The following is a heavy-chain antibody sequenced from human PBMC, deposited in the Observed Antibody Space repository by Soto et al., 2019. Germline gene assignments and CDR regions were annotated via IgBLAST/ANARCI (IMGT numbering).Heavy chain of an antibody. Sequence: QLQLQESGPGLVKPSETLSLTCTVSGGSISSSSYYWGWIRQPPGKGLEWIGSIYYSGSTYYNPSLKSRVTISVDTSKNQFSLKLSSVTAADTAVYYCARSPCSSTSCHENWFDPWGQGTLVTVSS. J-gene: IGHJ5*02. D-gene: IGHD2-2*01. V-gene: IGHV4-39*01. CDR2: IYYSGST. CDR3: ARSPCSSTSCHENWFDP. CDR1: GGSISSSSYY.